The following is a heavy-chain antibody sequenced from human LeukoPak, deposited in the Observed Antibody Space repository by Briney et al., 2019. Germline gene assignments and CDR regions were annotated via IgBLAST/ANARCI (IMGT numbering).Heavy chain of an antibody. Sequence: PGGSLRLSCAASGFTFSGYSMNWVRQAPGKGLEWVSSISSSSIYIYYSDSVKGRFTISRDNARNSLFLQMNSLRAEDTAVYYCAKDRPYYYGSGMRWFDPWGQGTLVTVSS. D-gene: IGHD3-10*01. J-gene: IGHJ5*02. CDR3: AKDRPYYYGSGMRWFDP. V-gene: IGHV3-21*01. CDR2: ISSSSIYI. CDR1: GFTFSGYS.